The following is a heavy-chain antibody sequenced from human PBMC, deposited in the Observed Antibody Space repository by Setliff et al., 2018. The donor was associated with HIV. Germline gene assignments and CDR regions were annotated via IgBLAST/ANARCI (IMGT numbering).Heavy chain of an antibody. V-gene: IGHV4-59*01. J-gene: IGHJ6*03. CDR2: IYYSGST. D-gene: IGHD1-7*01. CDR3: ARGDGTKYYYYYMDV. Sequence: SETLSLTCTVSGGSISSYYWSWIRQPPGKGLEWIGYIYYSGSTNYNPSLKSRVTISVDTSKNQFSLKLSSVTAADTAVYYCARGDGTKYYYYYMDVWGKGTTVTV. CDR1: GGSISSYY.